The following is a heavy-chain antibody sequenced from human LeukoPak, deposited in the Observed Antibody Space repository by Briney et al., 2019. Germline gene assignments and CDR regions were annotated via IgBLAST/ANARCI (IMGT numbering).Heavy chain of an antibody. V-gene: IGHV4-59*01. D-gene: IGHD3-22*01. Sequence: SETLSLTCTVSGRSISSYSWSCIRQPPGKGLEDIGYIYHIGTTNYNPSLKSRVTISLDTSKNQFSLNLSSVTAADTAMYYCARGCNRYDSSGYHCYWGQGTLVTVSS. CDR1: GRSISSYS. CDR2: IYHIGTT. J-gene: IGHJ4*02. CDR3: ARGCNRYDSSGYHCY.